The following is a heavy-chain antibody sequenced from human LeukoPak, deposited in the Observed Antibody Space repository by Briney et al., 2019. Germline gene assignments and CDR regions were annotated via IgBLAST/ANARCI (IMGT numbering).Heavy chain of an antibody. CDR3: ARDLQGFDP. V-gene: IGHV1-18*01. Sequence: NLQGRVTMTTDTSTSTAYMELRSLRSDDTAVYYCARDLQGFDPWGQGTLVTVSS. J-gene: IGHJ5*02.